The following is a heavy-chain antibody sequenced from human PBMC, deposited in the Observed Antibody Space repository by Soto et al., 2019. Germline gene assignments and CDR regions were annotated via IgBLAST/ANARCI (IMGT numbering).Heavy chain of an antibody. CDR2: IYYFGST. CDR1: GGSVSSSSCY. D-gene: IGHD3-10*01. V-gene: IGHV4-39*01. CDR3: ARQSEYYYASGRAAPLYGMDV. Sequence: PSETLSLTCAVSGGSVSSSSCYWGWIRQPPGKGLERIGNIYYFGSTYNNPFLKSRVTISVDTSKNQFSLKLSSVTAADTAVYYCARQSEYYYASGRAAPLYGMDVWGQGTTVTVSS. J-gene: IGHJ6*02.